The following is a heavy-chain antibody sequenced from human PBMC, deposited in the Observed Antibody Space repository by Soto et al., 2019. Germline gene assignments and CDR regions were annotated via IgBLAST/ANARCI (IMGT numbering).Heavy chain of an antibody. CDR3: ARIKWGWIVVVPAALSGMDV. CDR2: TYYRSKWYN. CDR1: GDSVSSNSAA. V-gene: IGHV6-1*01. J-gene: IGHJ6*02. D-gene: IGHD2-2*01. Sequence: SQTLSLTCAISGDSVSSNSAAWNWIRQSPSRGLEWLGRTYYRSKWYNDYAVSVKSRITINPDTSKNQFSLQLNSVTPEDTAVYYCARIKWGWIVVVPAALSGMDVWGQGTTVTVSS.